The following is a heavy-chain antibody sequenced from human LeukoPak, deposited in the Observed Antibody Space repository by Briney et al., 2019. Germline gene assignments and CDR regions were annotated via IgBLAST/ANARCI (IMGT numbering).Heavy chain of an antibody. CDR3: ARQYYYGSGSYLVAYGMDV. J-gene: IGHJ6*04. CDR1: GVTFSSYS. CDR2: ISSSSSYI. V-gene: IGHV3-21*01. Sequence: GGSLRLSCAASGVTFSSYSMNWVRQAPGKGLEWVSSISSSSSYIYYADSVKGRFTISRDNAKNSLYLQMNSLRAEDTAVYYCARQYYYGSGSYLVAYGMDVWGKGTTVTVSS. D-gene: IGHD3-10*01.